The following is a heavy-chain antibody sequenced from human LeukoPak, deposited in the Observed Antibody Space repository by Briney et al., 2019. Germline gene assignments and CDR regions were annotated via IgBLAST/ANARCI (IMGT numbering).Heavy chain of an antibody. V-gene: IGHV1-24*01. CDR3: ATVPGEVGATYEEYFQH. D-gene: IGHD1-26*01. CDR1: GYTLTELS. CDR2: FDPEDGET. Sequence: ASVKVSCKVSGYTLTELSMHWVRQAPGKGLEWMGGFDPEDGETIYAQKFQGRVTMTEDTSTDTAYMELSSLRSEDTAVYYCATVPGEVGATYEEYFQHWGQGTLVTVSS. J-gene: IGHJ1*01.